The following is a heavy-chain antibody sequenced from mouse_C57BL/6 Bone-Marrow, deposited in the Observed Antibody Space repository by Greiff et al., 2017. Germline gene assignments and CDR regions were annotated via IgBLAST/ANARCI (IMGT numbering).Heavy chain of an antibody. CDR3: ARKITTALGGDY. D-gene: IGHD1-2*01. V-gene: IGHV1-4*01. CDR1: GYTFTSYT. CDR2: INPSSGYT. Sequence: VMLVESGAELARPGASVKMSCKASGYTFTSYTMHWVKQRPGQGLEWIGYINPSSGYTKYNQKFKDKATLTADKSSSTAYMQLSSLTSEDSAVYYCARKITTALGGDYWGQGTTLTVSS. J-gene: IGHJ2*01.